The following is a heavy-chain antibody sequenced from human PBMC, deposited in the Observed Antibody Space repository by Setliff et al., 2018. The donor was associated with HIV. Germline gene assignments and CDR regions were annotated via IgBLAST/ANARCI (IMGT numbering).Heavy chain of an antibody. V-gene: IGHV1-69*05. CDR3: ARVAHSSSYHYYGMDV. CDR2: IIAMFGTG. D-gene: IGHD6-19*01. CDR1: GGTFSSYG. J-gene: IGHJ6*02. Sequence: SVKVSCKASGGTFSSYGISWVRQAPGQGLEWMGAIIAMFGTGFYAQKFQGRVPITTDESRTTSYMELSSLRFEDTAVYFCARVAHSSSYHYYGMDVWGQGTTVTVSS.